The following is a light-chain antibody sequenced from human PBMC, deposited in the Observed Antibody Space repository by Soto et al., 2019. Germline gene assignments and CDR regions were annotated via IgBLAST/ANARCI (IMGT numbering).Light chain of an antibody. Sequence: QSALTQPASVSGSPGQSITISCTGTSSDVGGYNHVSWYQQHPGKAPKLIIYEVRNRPSGVSNLLSGSKSGNTASLTNSGLQADDEADYYCCSYTSSSIRVFGGGTKLTVL. V-gene: IGLV2-14*01. J-gene: IGLJ3*02. CDR3: CSYTSSSIRV. CDR1: SSDVGGYNH. CDR2: EVR.